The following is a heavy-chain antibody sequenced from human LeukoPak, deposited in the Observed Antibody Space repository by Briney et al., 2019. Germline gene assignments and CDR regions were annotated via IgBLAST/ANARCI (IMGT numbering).Heavy chain of an antibody. CDR1: GFTLGFTFSNSV. Sequence: PGGSLRLSCEASGFTLGFTFSNSVMNWVRQAPGKGLEWVSGITSDDTTYYADSVKGRFTISRDNSNNKLYLQMTSLRAEDTARYYCAKDHVEVFRGVIRWFDSWGQGTVVTVAS. J-gene: IGHJ5*01. CDR3: AKDHVEVFRGVIRWFDS. V-gene: IGHV3-23*01. CDR2: ITSDDTT. D-gene: IGHD3-10*01.